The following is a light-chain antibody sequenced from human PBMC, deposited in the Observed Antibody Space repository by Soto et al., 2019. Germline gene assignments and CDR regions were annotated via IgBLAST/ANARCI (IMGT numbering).Light chain of an antibody. V-gene: IGLV3-21*02. CDR3: QVWDSSSDHVV. Sequence: SSELTQPPSVFVAPAQTARVTCGGNNIGSKSVHWYQQKPGQAPVLVVYDDSDRPSGIPERFSGSNSGNTATLTVSWVEAGDEADYYCQVWDSSSDHVVFGGGTKLTVL. J-gene: IGLJ2*01. CDR1: NIGSKS. CDR2: DDS.